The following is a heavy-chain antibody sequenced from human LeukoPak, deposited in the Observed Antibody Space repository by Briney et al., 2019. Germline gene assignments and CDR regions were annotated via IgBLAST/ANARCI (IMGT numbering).Heavy chain of an antibody. CDR2: IRQDGSEI. Sequence: GGSLRLSCAASGFTFSNYWMNWVRQAPGKGLEWVANIRQDGSEIYYVDSVKGRFTISRDNAKSSPYLQMNSLGAQDTAVYYCARDVDTFYFDYWGQGTLVTVSS. CDR1: GFTFSNYW. D-gene: IGHD3-16*01. CDR3: ARDVDTFYFDY. J-gene: IGHJ4*02. V-gene: IGHV3-7*01.